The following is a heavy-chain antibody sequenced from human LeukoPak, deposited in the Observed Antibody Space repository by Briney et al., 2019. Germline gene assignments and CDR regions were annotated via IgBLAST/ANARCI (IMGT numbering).Heavy chain of an antibody. Sequence: GGSLRLSCAASGFTFSNYGMHWVRQAPGKGLEWVAFIRYDEYNKYYADSVKGRFTISRDNAKNSLYLQMNSLRAEDTAVYYCARVSSGSYGYWGQGTLVTVSS. CDR3: ARVSSGSYGY. J-gene: IGHJ4*02. V-gene: IGHV3-30*02. CDR2: IRYDEYNK. CDR1: GFTFSNYG. D-gene: IGHD3-10*01.